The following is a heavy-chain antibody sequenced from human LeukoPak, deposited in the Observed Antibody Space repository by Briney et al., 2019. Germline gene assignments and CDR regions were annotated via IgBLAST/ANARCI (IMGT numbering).Heavy chain of an antibody. V-gene: IGHV3-30*18. J-gene: IGHJ4*02. CDR1: GISFSDNA. CDR3: AKDRSRSFDY. Sequence: GGSLRLSCGVSGISFSDNAMHWVRQAPGKGLEWVAGISNDASDKYYAGSVKGRFTISRDNSKNTLDLQMNSLRAEDTAVYYCAKDRSRSFDYWGQGTLVTVSS. D-gene: IGHD1-14*01. CDR2: ISNDASDK.